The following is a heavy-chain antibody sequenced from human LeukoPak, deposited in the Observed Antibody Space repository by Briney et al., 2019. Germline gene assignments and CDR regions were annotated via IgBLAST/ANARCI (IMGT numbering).Heavy chain of an antibody. CDR1: GFTFSSYW. CDR2: IKQDGSEK. D-gene: IGHD3-3*01. J-gene: IGHJ6*03. V-gene: IGHV3-7*01. Sequence: PGGSLRLSCEASGFTFSSYWMSWVRQAPGKGLEWVANIKQDGSEKYYVDSVKDRFTISRDNAKNSLYLQMNSLRAEDTAVYYCARLPRNYDFWSGSFYYMDVWGKGTTVTVSS. CDR3: ARLPRNYDFWSGSFYYMDV.